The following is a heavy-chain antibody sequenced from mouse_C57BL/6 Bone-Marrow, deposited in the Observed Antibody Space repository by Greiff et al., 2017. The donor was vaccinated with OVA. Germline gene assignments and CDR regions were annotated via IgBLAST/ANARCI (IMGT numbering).Heavy chain of an antibody. CDR3: ARCPNYYYGSSDVGWYFDV. V-gene: IGHV1-81*01. J-gene: IGHJ1*03. Sequence: VKLMESGAELARPGASVKLSCKASGYTFTSYGISWVKQRTGQGLEWIGEIYPRSGNTYYNEKFKGKATLTADKSSSTAYVELRSLTSEDSAVYFCARCPNYYYGSSDVGWYFDVWGTGTTVTVSS. CDR1: GYTFTSYG. CDR2: IYPRSGNT. D-gene: IGHD1-1*01.